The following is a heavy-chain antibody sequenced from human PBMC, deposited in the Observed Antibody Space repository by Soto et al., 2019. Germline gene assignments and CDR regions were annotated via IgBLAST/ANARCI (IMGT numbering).Heavy chain of an antibody. CDR3: AREGIDSSSWYLIRYYYGMDV. CDR2: ISAYNGNT. D-gene: IGHD6-13*01. CDR1: GYTFTSYG. Sequence: ASVKVSCKASGYTFTSYGISWVRQAPGQGLEWMGWISAYNGNTNYAQKLQGRVTMTTDTSTSTAYMELRSLRSDDTAVYYCAREGIDSSSWYLIRYYYGMDVWGQGTTVTVSS. J-gene: IGHJ6*02. V-gene: IGHV1-18*01.